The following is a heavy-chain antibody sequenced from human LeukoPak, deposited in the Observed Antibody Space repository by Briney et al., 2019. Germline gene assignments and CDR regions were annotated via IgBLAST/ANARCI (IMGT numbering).Heavy chain of an antibody. CDR3: ARDYSQSIEAAAASGL. Sequence: SETLSLTCTVSGGSISSSSYYWGWIRQPPGKGLEWIGSIYYSGSTYYNPSLKSRVTISVDTSKNQFSLKLSSVTAADTAVYYCARDYSQSIEAAAASGLWGQGTLVTVSS. CDR2: IYYSGST. J-gene: IGHJ4*02. V-gene: IGHV4-39*07. D-gene: IGHD6-13*01. CDR1: GGSISSSSYY.